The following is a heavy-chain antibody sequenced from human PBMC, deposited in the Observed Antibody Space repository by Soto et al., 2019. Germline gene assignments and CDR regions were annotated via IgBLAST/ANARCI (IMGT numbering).Heavy chain of an antibody. CDR3: ARESKRQLQNPTRPIYYYYGMDV. Sequence: SETLSLTCTVSGGFISTYFWSWIRQVPGKGPEWIGYIFCNGTTNYNPSLKSRVTMSVDTSKNQFSLNLRSVTAADTAVYYCARESKRQLQNPTRPIYYYYGMDVWGQGTTVTVSS. D-gene: IGHD6-13*01. CDR1: GGFISTYF. CDR2: IFCNGTT. J-gene: IGHJ6*02. V-gene: IGHV4-59*12.